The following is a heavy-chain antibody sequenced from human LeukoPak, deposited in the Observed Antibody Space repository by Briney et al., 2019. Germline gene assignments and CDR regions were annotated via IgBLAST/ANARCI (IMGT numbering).Heavy chain of an antibody. V-gene: IGHV1-24*01. CDR2: FDPEDGET. J-gene: IGHJ4*02. CDR3: TTDLDY. CDR1: GYTLNELS. Sequence: ASVKVSCTASGYTLNELSIHWVRQAPGKGLEWMGGFDPEDGETIYAQKVRGRLTVTEDTSTDTAYMELSSLRSDDTAVYYCTTDLDYWGQGSLVTVSS.